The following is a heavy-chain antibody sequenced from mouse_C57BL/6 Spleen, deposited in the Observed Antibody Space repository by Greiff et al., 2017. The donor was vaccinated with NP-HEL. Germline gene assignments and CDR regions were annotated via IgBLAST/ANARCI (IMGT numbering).Heavy chain of an antibody. J-gene: IGHJ3*01. D-gene: IGHD2-1*01. V-gene: IGHV1-42*01. CDR3: ARGEIYYGNYAWFAY. Sequence: VQLQQSGPELVKPGASVKISCKASGYSFTGYYMNWVKQSPEKSLEWIGEINPSTGGTTYNQKFKAKATLTVDKSSSTAYMQLKSLTSEDSAVYYCARGEIYYGNYAWFAYWGQGTLVTVSA. CDR1: GYSFTGYY. CDR2: INPSTGGT.